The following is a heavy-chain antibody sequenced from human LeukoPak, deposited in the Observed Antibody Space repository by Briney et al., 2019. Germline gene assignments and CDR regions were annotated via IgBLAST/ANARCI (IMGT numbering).Heavy chain of an antibody. Sequence: SETLSLTCTVSGGSISSGSYYWSWIRQPAGKGLKWIGRIYASGSTNYNPSLKSRVTISVDTSKNQFPLKLSSVTAADTAVYYCARESIAARPADYWGQGTLVTVSS. J-gene: IGHJ4*02. CDR3: ARESIAARPADY. D-gene: IGHD6-6*01. CDR2: IYASGST. V-gene: IGHV4-61*02. CDR1: GGSISSGSYY.